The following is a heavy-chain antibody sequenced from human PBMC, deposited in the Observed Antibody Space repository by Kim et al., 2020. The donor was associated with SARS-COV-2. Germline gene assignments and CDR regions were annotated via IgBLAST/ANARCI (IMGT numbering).Heavy chain of an antibody. D-gene: IGHD6-13*01. CDR1: SGSVSNNIFY. J-gene: IGHJ5*02. V-gene: IGHV4-39*01. CDR2: VVYGGST. CDR3: ARQTKAAAGTPTWFDP. Sequence: SETLSLTCSVSSGSVSNNIFYWGWIRQPPGKGLEWIGSVVYGGSTHYNPSLRSRVTISVGTSTNQISLRLTSVTASDTAIYYCARQTKAAAGTPTWFDPWGQGTLATVSS.